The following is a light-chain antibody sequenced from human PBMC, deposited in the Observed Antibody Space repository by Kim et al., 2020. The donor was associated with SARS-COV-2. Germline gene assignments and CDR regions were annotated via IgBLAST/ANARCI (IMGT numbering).Light chain of an antibody. CDR2: AVS. CDR3: SSYTSSSTLL. Sequence: GQSITLSCTGTSSDVGGYNYVSSYQHHPGKAPRLIIYAVSDRPSGVSHRFSGSESGNTASLTISGLQAEDEADYYCSSYTSSSTLLFGGGTQLTVL. J-gene: IGLJ2*01. CDR1: SSDVGGYNY. V-gene: IGLV2-14*03.